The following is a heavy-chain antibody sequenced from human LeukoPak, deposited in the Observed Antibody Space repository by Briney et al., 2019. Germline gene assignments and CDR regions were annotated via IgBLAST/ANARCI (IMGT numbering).Heavy chain of an antibody. V-gene: IGHV1-2*02. Sequence: ASVKVSCKASGYTFTGYYMHWVRQAPGQGLEWMGWINPNSGGTNYAQKFQGRVTMTRDTSISTAYMELSRLRSDDTAVYYCATQGPSVDQLLGIMDVWGKGTTVTVSS. CDR2: INPNSGGT. D-gene: IGHD2-2*01. J-gene: IGHJ6*04. CDR1: GYTFTGYY. CDR3: ATQGPSVDQLLGIMDV.